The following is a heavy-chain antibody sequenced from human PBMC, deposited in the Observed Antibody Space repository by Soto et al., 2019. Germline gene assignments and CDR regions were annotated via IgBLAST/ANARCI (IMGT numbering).Heavy chain of an antibody. CDR3: AKDLAADCSGGSCYSGLFDY. D-gene: IGHD2-15*01. Sequence: EVQLLESGGGLVQPGGSLRLSCAASGFTFSSYAMSWVRQAPGKGLEWVSAISGSGGSTYYADSAKGRFTISRDNSKNTLYLQMNSLRAEDTAVYYCAKDLAADCSGGSCYSGLFDYWGQGTLVTVSS. V-gene: IGHV3-23*01. CDR2: ISGSGGST. J-gene: IGHJ4*02. CDR1: GFTFSSYA.